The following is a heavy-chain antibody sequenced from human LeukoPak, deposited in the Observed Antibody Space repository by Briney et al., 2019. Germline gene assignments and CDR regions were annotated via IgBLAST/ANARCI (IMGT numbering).Heavy chain of an antibody. CDR2: IYYSGTT. CDR3: ARDEALSGEGLDY. D-gene: IGHD3-10*01. Sequence: GSLRLSCAASGFTFSSYAMSWVRQAPGKGLEWIGYIYYSGTTNYNPSLKSRVTISVDTSKNQFSLKLSSVTAADTAVYYCARDEALSGEGLDYWGQGTLVAVSS. J-gene: IGHJ4*02. CDR1: GFTFSSYA. V-gene: IGHV4-59*01.